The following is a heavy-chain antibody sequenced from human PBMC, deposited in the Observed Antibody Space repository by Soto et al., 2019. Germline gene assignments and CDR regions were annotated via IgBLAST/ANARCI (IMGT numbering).Heavy chain of an antibody. J-gene: IGHJ4*02. CDR1: GDSVSSNSAA. CDR3: ARVPAIMAVAGHYFDY. V-gene: IGHV6-1*01. Sequence: SQTLSLTCAISGDSVSSNSAAWNWIRQSPSRGLEWLGRTYYRSKWYNDYAVSVKSRITINPDTSKNQFSLQLNSVTPEDTAVYYCARVPAIMAVAGHYFDYWGQGTLVTVSS. D-gene: IGHD6-19*01. CDR2: TYYRSKWYN.